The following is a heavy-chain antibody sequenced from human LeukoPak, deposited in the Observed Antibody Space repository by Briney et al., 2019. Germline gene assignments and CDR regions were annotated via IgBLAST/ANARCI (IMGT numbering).Heavy chain of an antibody. CDR2: ISSSGSTI. CDR3: ARPRRVRGIGAFDI. CDR1: GFTFSSYE. J-gene: IGHJ3*02. Sequence: PGGSLRLSCAASGFTFSSYEMNWVRQAPGKGLEWVSYISSSGSTIYYADSVKGRFTISRDNAKNYLYLQMNSLRAEDTSVYYCARPRRVRGIGAFDIWGQGTMVTVSS. D-gene: IGHD3-10*01. V-gene: IGHV3-48*03.